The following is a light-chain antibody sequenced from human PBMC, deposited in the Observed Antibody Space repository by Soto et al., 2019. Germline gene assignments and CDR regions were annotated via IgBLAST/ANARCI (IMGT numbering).Light chain of an antibody. V-gene: IGKV3-20*01. CDR3: QQYGRSPGT. CDR2: GAS. Sequence: EIVLTQSPGTLSLSPGERATLSCRASQTVTSNYLAWYQQKPGQAPRLLIFGASIRDTGLPDRFSGSGSGTDFTLTISRLEPEESAVYYCQQYGRSPGTFGQGTKVEIK. J-gene: IGKJ1*01. CDR1: QTVTSNY.